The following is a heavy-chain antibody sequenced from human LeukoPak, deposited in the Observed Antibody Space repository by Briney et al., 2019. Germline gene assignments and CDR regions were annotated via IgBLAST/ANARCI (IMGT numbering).Heavy chain of an antibody. V-gene: IGHV3-23*01. CDR2: ISGSGGST. J-gene: IGHJ4*02. D-gene: IGHD2-15*01. CDR3: ARDQGYCSGGSCYSCFDY. CDR1: GFTFSSYA. Sequence: GGSLRLSCAASGFTFSSYAMSWVRQAPGKGLEWVSAISGSGGSTYYADSVKGRFTISRDNSKNTLYLQMNSLRAEDTAVYYCARDQGYCSGGSCYSCFDYWGQGTLVTVSS.